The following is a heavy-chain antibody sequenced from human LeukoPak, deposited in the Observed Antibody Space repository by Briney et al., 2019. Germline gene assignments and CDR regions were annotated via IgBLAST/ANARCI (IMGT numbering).Heavy chain of an antibody. Sequence: SETLSLTCTVSGGSISGFYWSWIRQPPGKGLEWIGYIYYSGSTNYNPSLKSRVTMSVDTSKNQFSLKLSSVTAADTAVYYCARTRLSRDFDYWGQGTLVTVSS. V-gene: IGHV4-59*08. CDR3: ARTRLSRDFDY. CDR2: IYYSGST. J-gene: IGHJ4*02. CDR1: GGSISGFY. D-gene: IGHD5-12*01.